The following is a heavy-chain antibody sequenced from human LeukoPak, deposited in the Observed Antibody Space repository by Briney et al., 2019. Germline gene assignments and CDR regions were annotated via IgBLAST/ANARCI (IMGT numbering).Heavy chain of an antibody. D-gene: IGHD5-24*01. V-gene: IGHV5-51*01. CDR2: VYPGDSDI. CDR1: GYIFTSYW. J-gene: IGHJ4*02. Sequence: GESLKIPCKGSGYIFTSYWIAWVRQMPGKGLEWMGVVYPGDSDIRYHPSFQGQVTISADKSISTVYLQWSSLKASDTAIYYCARPRDGYNLYFDYWGQGTLVTVSS. CDR3: ARPRDGYNLYFDY.